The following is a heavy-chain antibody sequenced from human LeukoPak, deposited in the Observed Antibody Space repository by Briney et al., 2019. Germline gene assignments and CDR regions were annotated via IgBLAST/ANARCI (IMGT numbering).Heavy chain of an antibody. V-gene: IGHV4-38-2*02. D-gene: IGHD3-9*01. CDR3: ARVLRYFDWSGGAYYYYYYMDV. Sequence: SETLSLTCTVSGYSIRSGYYWGWIRQPPGKGLEWIGSIYHSGSTYYNPSLKSRVTISVDTSKNQFSLKLSSVTAADTAVYYCARVLRYFDWSGGAYYYYYYMDVWGKGTTVTVSS. CDR2: IYHSGST. CDR1: GYSIRSGYY. J-gene: IGHJ6*03.